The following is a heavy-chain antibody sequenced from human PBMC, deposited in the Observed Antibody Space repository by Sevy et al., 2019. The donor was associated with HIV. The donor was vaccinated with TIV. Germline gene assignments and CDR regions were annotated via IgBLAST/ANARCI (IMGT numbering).Heavy chain of an antibody. D-gene: IGHD5-12*01. CDR3: AKDTVGYSGYDYYYGMDV. CDR2: ISWDGGST. Sequence: GGSLRLSCAASGFTFDDYTMHWVRQAPGKGLEWVSLISWDGGSTYYADSVKGRFTISRANSKNSLDLQMNSLRTEDTALYYCAKDTVGYSGYDYYYGMDVWGQGTTVTVSS. V-gene: IGHV3-43*01. CDR1: GFTFDDYT. J-gene: IGHJ6*02.